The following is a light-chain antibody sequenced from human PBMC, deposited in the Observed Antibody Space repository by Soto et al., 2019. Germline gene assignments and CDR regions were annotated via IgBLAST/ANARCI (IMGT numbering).Light chain of an antibody. CDR2: GAS. V-gene: IGKV3-11*01. CDR1: QSVSSF. Sequence: EFVLTQSPATLSLSPGERATLSCRASQSVSSFLAWYQHKPGQAPRFLIYGASNRASGIPARFSGSGSGTDFTLTISSLEPEDFAVYYCQQRSNWPRTFGQGTKLEIK. J-gene: IGKJ2*01. CDR3: QQRSNWPRT.